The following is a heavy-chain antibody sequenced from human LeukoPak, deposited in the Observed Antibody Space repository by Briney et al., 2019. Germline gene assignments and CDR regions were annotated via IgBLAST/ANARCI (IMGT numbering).Heavy chain of an antibody. V-gene: IGHV1-46*01. Sequence: GASVKVSCKASGYSFTSYYMHWVRQAPGQGLEWMGFINPSGSSAAYAQKFQGRLTMTRDMFTSTDYMELTSLTSDDTAVYYCARGGSYLSAFDIWGQGTMVTVSS. D-gene: IGHD1-26*01. CDR2: INPSGSSA. CDR3: ARGGSYLSAFDI. CDR1: GYSFTSYY. J-gene: IGHJ3*02.